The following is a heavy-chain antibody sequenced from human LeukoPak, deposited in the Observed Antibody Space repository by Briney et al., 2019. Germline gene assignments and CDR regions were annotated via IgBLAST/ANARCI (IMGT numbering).Heavy chain of an antibody. Sequence: ASVKVSCKASGYTFTSYDINWVRQATGQGLEWMGWMNPNSGKAGYAQNFQGRVTMTRNTSISTAYMELSSLRSEHTAVYYCARFRRTRFGELFDWFDPWGQGTLVTVSS. CDR1: GYTFTSYD. CDR3: ARFRRTRFGELFDWFDP. J-gene: IGHJ5*02. V-gene: IGHV1-8*01. CDR2: MNPNSGKA. D-gene: IGHD3-10*01.